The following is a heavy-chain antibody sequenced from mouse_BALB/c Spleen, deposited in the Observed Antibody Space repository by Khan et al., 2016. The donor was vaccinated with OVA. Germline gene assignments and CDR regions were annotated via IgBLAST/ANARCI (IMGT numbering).Heavy chain of an antibody. D-gene: IGHD2-10*02. CDR3: ARSKYGNYVGFAY. Sequence: DVQLQESGPGLVKPSQSLSLTCTVTGYSITSDYAWNWIRQFPGNKLEWMGYISYSGSTSYNPSLKSRISITSDTYKNQFFLQLNSVTTEDTATYYCARSKYGNYVGFAYWGPGTLVPVSA. CDR1: GYSITSDYA. CDR2: ISYSGST. J-gene: IGHJ3*01. V-gene: IGHV3-2*02.